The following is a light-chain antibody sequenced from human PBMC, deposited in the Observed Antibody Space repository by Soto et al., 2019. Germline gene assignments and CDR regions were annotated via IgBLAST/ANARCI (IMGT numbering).Light chain of an antibody. CDR3: QQYGSSPTWT. Sequence: EIVLTQSPGTLSLSPGERATLSCRASQSVSSRYLAWYQQQLGQAPRLLIYGVSRRATGISDRFSGSGSGTDFTLTISRLEPEDFAVYYCQQYGSSPTWTVGQGTKVDIK. J-gene: IGKJ1*01. CDR2: GVS. V-gene: IGKV3-20*01. CDR1: QSVSSRY.